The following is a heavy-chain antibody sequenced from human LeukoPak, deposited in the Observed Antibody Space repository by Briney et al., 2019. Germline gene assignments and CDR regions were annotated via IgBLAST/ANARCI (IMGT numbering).Heavy chain of an antibody. D-gene: IGHD3-22*01. CDR2: IWYDGSNK. CDR3: ARARGVSTGYRPIDY. J-gene: IGHJ4*02. CDR1: GFIFSNSG. Sequence: GRSLRLSCAASGFIFSNSGMHWVRQAPGKGLEWVAVIWYDGSNKHYAESVKGRFSISRDNSKSTLYLQMNSLRAEDTAVYYCARARGVSTGYRPIDYWGQGTLVTVSS. V-gene: IGHV3-33*01.